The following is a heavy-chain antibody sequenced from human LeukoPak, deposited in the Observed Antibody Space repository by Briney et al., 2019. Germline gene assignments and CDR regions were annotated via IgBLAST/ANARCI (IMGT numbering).Heavy chain of an antibody. D-gene: IGHD2-15*01. CDR2: IYYSGST. V-gene: IGHV4-31*02. CDR3: AREGRYCSGGSCYYFDY. J-gene: IGHJ4*02. Sequence: WVRQHPGKGLEWIGYIYYSGSTYYNPSLKSRVTISVDTSKNQFSLKLSSVTAADTAVYYCAREGRYCSGGSCYYFDYWGQGTLVTVSS.